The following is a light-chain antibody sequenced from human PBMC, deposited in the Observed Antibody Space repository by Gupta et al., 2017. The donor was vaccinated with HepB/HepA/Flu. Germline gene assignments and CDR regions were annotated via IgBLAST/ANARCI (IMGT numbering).Light chain of an antibody. J-gene: IGLJ3*02. V-gene: IGLV1-44*01. CDR1: DSNIGTNT. CDR3: ASWDDSLNGWV. Sequence: QSVLTQPPSASGTPGQRVTISCSGSDSNIGTNTVNWYQQLPGTAPKLLIYSDDQWPSGVPDRFSGSQSGTSASLASSGLQSDDEADYYCASWDDSLNGWVFGGGTKLTVL. CDR2: SDD.